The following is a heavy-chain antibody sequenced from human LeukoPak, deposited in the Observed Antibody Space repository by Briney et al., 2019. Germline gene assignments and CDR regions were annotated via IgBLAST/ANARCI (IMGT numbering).Heavy chain of an antibody. CDR1: GFTFSSYG. CDR3: AKDQGSAPLGMDV. J-gene: IGHJ6*02. CDR2: ISYDGSNK. V-gene: IGHV3-30*18. Sequence: GRSLRLSCAASGFTFSSYGMHWVRQAPGKGLEWVAVISYDGSNKYYADSVKGRFTISRDNSKNTLYLQMNSLRAEDTAVYYCAKDQGSAPLGMDVWGQGTTVTVSS.